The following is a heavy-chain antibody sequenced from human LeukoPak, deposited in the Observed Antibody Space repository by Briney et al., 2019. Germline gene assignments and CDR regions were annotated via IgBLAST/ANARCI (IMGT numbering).Heavy chain of an antibody. J-gene: IGHJ4*02. CDR2: IYYTGST. CDR1: GGSISSYY. Sequence: PSETLSLTCTVSGGSISSYYWSWIRQPLGKGLEWIGYIYYTGSTNYNPSLKSRVTISVDASKNQFSLELSSVTAADTAVYYCARVGFGNTPHPIDYWGQGTLVTVSS. V-gene: IGHV4-59*01. D-gene: IGHD4-23*01. CDR3: ARVGFGNTPHPIDY.